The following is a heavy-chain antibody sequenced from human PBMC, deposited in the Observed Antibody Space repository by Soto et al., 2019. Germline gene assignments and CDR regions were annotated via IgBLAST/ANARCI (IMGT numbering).Heavy chain of an antibody. D-gene: IGHD3-22*01. CDR2: IYYSGST. CDR1: GGSISSGDYY. J-gene: IGHJ6*02. V-gene: IGHV4-30-4*01. CDR3: ARDRGYYDSSGSGVGMDV. Sequence: NPSETLSLTCTVSGGSISSGDYYWSWIRQPPGKGLEWIGYIYYSGSTYYNPSLKSRVTISVDTSKNQFSLKLSSVTAADTAVYYCARDRGYYDSSGSGVGMDVWGQGTTVTVSS.